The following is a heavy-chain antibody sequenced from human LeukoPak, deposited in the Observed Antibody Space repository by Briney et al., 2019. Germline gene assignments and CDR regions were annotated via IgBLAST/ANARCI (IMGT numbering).Heavy chain of an antibody. CDR2: IYYTGST. CDR3: ATHLGRGFDY. V-gene: IGHV4-59*08. Sequence: SETLSLTCTVSGGSISSYYWSWIRQPPGKGLEWIAYIYYTGSTNYNPSLKSRVTISVDPSKNQSSLKLSSVTAADTAMFYCATHLGRGFDYWGQGTLVTVSS. J-gene: IGHJ4*02. CDR1: GGSISSYY. D-gene: IGHD2-15*01.